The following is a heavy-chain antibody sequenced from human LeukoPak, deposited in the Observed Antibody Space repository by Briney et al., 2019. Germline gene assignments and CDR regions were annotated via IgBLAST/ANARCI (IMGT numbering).Heavy chain of an antibody. Sequence: ASVKVSCKASGYTFTSYGISWVRQAPGQGLEWMGWMSAYNGNTNYAQKLQGRVTMTTDTSTSTAYMEPRSLRSDDTAVYYCARDAAPGIAVAGTIWFDPWGQGTLVTVSS. D-gene: IGHD6-19*01. V-gene: IGHV1-18*01. CDR2: MSAYNGNT. J-gene: IGHJ5*02. CDR1: GYTFTSYG. CDR3: ARDAAPGIAVAGTIWFDP.